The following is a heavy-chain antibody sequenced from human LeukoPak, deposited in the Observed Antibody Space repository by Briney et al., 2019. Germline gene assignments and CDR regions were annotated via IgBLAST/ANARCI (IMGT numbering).Heavy chain of an antibody. Sequence: RSGGSLRLSCAASGFTFSSYAMSWVRQAPGKGLEWVSAISGSGGSTYYADSVKGRFTFSRDNSKNTLYLQMNSLRAEDTAVYYCAKVVAAIDYWGQGTLVTVSS. CDR1: GFTFSSYA. V-gene: IGHV3-23*01. CDR2: ISGSGGST. D-gene: IGHD2-15*01. J-gene: IGHJ4*02. CDR3: AKVVAAIDY.